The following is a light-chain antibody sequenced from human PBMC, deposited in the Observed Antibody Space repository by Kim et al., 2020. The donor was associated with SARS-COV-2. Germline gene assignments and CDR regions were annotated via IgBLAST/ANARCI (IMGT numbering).Light chain of an antibody. Sequence: SPGKRATLSCRASQSVSSSYLAWYQHKPGQAPRLLIYGASSRATGIPDRFSGSGSGTDFTLTISRLEPEDFAVYYCQQYGSSPQTFGQGTKVDIK. J-gene: IGKJ1*01. CDR1: QSVSSSY. CDR3: QQYGSSPQT. V-gene: IGKV3-20*01. CDR2: GAS.